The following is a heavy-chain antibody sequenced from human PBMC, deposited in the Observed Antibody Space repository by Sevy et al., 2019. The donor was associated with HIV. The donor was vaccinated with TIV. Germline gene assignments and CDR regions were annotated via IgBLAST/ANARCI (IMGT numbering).Heavy chain of an antibody. J-gene: IGHJ4*02. D-gene: IGHD4-4*01. CDR2: ISTSGTYK. CDR1: GFTFSSYS. CDR3: ARDPNDYNNYMYSFDY. Sequence: GESLKISCAVSGFTFSSYSMNWVRQAPGKGLEWVSFISTSGTYKDYADSVKGRFTISRDNAKNSLFLQMNSLRADDTAVYYCARDPNDYNNYMYSFDYWGQGTLVTVSS. V-gene: IGHV3-21*01.